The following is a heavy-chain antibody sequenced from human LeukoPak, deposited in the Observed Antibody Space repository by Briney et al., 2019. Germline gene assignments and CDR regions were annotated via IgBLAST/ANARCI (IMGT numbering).Heavy chain of an antibody. CDR3: ARDPFGGVIVIPDY. Sequence: ASVKVSCKASGYTFTGYYMHWVRQAPGQGLEWMGWINPNSGGTNYAQKFQGRVTMTRDTSISTAYMELSRLRSDDTAVYYGARDPFGGVIVIPDYWSQGTLVTLSS. D-gene: IGHD3-16*02. CDR2: INPNSGGT. V-gene: IGHV1-2*02. J-gene: IGHJ4*02. CDR1: GYTFTGYY.